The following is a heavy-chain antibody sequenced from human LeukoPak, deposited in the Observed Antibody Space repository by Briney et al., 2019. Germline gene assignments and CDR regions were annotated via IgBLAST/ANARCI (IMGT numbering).Heavy chain of an antibody. V-gene: IGHV3-48*04. Sequence: GGSLRLSCAASGFTFSSYSMNWVRQAPGKGLEWVSYISSSSSTIYYADSVKGRFTISRDNAKNSLYLQMNSLRAEDTAVYYCARDRGTVVVPAAILYPAFYIWGQGTMVTVSS. CDR2: ISSSSSTI. D-gene: IGHD2-2*01. CDR1: GFTFSSYS. J-gene: IGHJ3*02. CDR3: ARDRGTVVVPAAILYPAFYI.